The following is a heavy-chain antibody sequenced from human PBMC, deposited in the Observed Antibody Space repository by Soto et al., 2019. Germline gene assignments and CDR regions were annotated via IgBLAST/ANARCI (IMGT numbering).Heavy chain of an antibody. CDR1: GFTFSGSA. CDR2: IRSKANSYAT. J-gene: IGHJ3*02. Sequence: GGSLRLSCAASGFTFSGSAMHWVRQASGKGLEWVGRIRSKANSYATAYAASVKGRFTISRDDSKNTAYLQMNSLKTEDTAVYYCTRLTPGGAFDIWGQGTMVTVSS. V-gene: IGHV3-73*01. D-gene: IGHD2-15*01. CDR3: TRLTPGGAFDI.